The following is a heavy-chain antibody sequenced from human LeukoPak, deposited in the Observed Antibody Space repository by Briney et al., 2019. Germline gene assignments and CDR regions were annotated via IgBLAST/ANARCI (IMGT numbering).Heavy chain of an antibody. V-gene: IGHV1-8*01. CDR3: ARRGRAIPDV. CDR2: MNPNSGNT. CDR1: GYTFTSYD. J-gene: IGHJ6*04. D-gene: IGHD2-2*02. Sequence: RASVKVSCKASGYTFTSYDINWVRQAPAQGLEWMGWMNPNSGNTDYAQKFQGRVPMTMNTSISTAYMELSSLRSEDTAVYYWARRGRAIPDVWGKGTTVTVSS.